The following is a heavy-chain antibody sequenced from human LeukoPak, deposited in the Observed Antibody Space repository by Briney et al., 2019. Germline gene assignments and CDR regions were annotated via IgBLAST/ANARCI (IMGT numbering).Heavy chain of an antibody. CDR1: GGSFSGYY. CDR3: ARGGVERYCSGGSCYGWFDP. V-gene: IGHV4-34*01. CDR2: INHRGST. D-gene: IGHD2-15*01. J-gene: IGHJ5*02. Sequence: SETLSLTCAVYGGSFSGYYWSWIRQPPGKGREWIGEINHRGSTNYNPSLKSRVTISVDTSKNQFSLNLNSVTATDTAVYYCARGGVERYCSGGSCYGWFDPWGQGTLVTVSS.